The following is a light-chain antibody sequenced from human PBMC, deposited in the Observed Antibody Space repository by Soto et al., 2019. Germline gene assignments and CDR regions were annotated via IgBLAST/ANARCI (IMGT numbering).Light chain of an antibody. V-gene: IGKV3-11*01. CDR3: QQRSDWALT. CDR2: DAS. Sequence: EIVLTQSPATLSLSPGERATLSCRASQSVGSYLAWYQQKPGQVPRLLIYDASHRATGIPARFSGGGSGTDFTLTVSSLEPEDFAVYYCQQRSDWALTFGPGTKVDI. CDR1: QSVGSY. J-gene: IGKJ3*01.